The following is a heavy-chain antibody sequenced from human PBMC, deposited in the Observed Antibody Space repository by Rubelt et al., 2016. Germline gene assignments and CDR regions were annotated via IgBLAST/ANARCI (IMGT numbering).Heavy chain of an antibody. CDR2: LNWSGDLT. D-gene: IGHD3-16*01. J-gene: IGHJ4*02. CDR1: GFTFDDFG. Sequence: EVQLVESGGGVVRPGGSLRLSCVASGFTFDDFGMSWVCQAPGKGLDGVSGLNWSGDLTAISDSVRGRFTFTRDNAKTALYLQMNLVRGEDTALYYWARVGPGGSRYYFDYWGQGTLVTVSS. CDR3: ARVGPGGSRYYFDY. V-gene: IGHV3-20*04.